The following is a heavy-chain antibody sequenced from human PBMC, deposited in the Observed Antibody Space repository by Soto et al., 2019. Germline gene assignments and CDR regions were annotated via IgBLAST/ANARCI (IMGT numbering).Heavy chain of an antibody. CDR3: AKDTYYHDSSGYYVFDY. D-gene: IGHD3-22*01. CDR2: ISYDGSNK. V-gene: IGHV3-30*18. J-gene: IGHJ4*02. CDR1: GFTFTDYG. Sequence: QVQLVESGGGVVQPGRSLRLSCADSGFTFTDYGMHWVRQAPGKGLEWVAVISYDGSNKNYADSVKGRFTISRDNSKNMXYLQMNSLRAEDTAVYYCAKDTYYHDSSGYYVFDYWGQGTLVTVSS.